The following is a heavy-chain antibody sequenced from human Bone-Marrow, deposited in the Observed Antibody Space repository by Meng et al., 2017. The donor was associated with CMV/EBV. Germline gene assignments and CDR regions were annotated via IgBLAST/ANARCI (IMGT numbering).Heavy chain of an antibody. CDR1: EFTISSFG. V-gene: IGHV3-21*01. CDR2: ISSSGSYT. Sequence: GESLKISCAASEFTISSFGINWVRQAPGKGLEWVSFISSSGSYTYYGDSVKGRFTISRDNAKNSLYLQMNSLRTEDTAVYYCARDGSSSWYSFDYWGQGTLVTVSS. J-gene: IGHJ4*02. D-gene: IGHD6-13*01. CDR3: ARDGSSSWYSFDY.